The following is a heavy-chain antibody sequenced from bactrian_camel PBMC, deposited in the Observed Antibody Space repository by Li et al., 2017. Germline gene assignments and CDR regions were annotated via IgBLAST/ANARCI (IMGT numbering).Heavy chain of an antibody. CDR2: IDSDGIA. CDR3: AATAGACYGKIDFGLGLSDFGI. CDR1: GSIYGDAC. J-gene: IGHJ6*01. V-gene: IGHV3S53*01. Sequence: HVQLVESGGGLVQPGGSLRLSCGASGSIYGDACVGWLRQAPGKEREGVAAIDSDGIASYADSVKGRFTISKDKDKNTMYLQMVSLKPEDSGIYYCAATAGACYGKIDFGLGLSDFGIWGQGTQVTVS. D-gene: IGHD5*01.